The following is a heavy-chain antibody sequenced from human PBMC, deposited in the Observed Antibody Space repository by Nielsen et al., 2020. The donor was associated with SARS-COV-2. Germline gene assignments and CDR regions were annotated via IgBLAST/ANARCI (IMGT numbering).Heavy chain of an antibody. CDR1: GFTVSSNY. V-gene: IGHV3-21*01. D-gene: IGHD6-13*01. Sequence: GSLRLSCAASGFTVSSNYMSWVRQAPGKGLEWVSSISSSSSYIYYADSVKGRFTISRDNAKNSLYLQMNSLRAEDTAVYYCARVGQLGYYYYMDAWGKGTTVTVSS. J-gene: IGHJ6*03. CDR2: ISSSSSYI. CDR3: ARVGQLGYYYYMDA.